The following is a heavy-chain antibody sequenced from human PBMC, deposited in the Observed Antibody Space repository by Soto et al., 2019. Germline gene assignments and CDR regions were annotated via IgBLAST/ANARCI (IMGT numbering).Heavy chain of an antibody. CDR2: TYYRSKWDY. V-gene: IGHV6-1*01. D-gene: IGHD6-13*01. J-gene: IGHJ5*02. Sequence: QVQLQQSGPGLVKPSQTLSLTCAISGDSVSTNSATWDWIRQSPSRGLEWLGRTYYRSKWDYDYAASVKGRITISPDTPTNPLSLQLDSVPPDDTAVYYCARLIGNSLSASWGQGTLVTVSS. CDR1: GDSVSTNSAT. CDR3: ARLIGNSLSAS.